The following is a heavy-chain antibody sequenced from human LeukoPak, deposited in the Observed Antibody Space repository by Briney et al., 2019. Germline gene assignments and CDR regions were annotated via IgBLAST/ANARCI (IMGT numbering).Heavy chain of an antibody. CDR3: TRVRSGSHWRGKYYYYHYMDV. D-gene: IGHD1-26*01. CDR1: GFTFSSYW. Sequence: GGSLRLSCAASGFTFSSYWMSWVRQAPGKGLEWVANIKKDGSEKYYVDSVKGRFTIFRDNAKNSLYLQMNSLRAEDTAVYYCTRVRSGSHWRGKYYYYHYMDVWGKGTTVTVSS. V-gene: IGHV3-7*01. CDR2: IKKDGSEK. J-gene: IGHJ6*03.